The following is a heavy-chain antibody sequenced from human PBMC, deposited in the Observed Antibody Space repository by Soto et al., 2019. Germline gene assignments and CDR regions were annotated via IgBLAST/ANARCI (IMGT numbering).Heavy chain of an antibody. CDR3: ARFNWYFDL. CDR2: IYYRGST. CDR1: GGSISSYY. V-gene: IGHV4-59*12. Sequence: QVQLQESGPGLVKPSETLSLTCTVSGGSISSYYWSWIRQPQGKGLEWIGYIYYRGSTNYNPSLTSRVTISVDTSTNQFSLKLSSVTAADTAMYYCARFNWYFDLWGRGTLVTVSS. J-gene: IGHJ2*01.